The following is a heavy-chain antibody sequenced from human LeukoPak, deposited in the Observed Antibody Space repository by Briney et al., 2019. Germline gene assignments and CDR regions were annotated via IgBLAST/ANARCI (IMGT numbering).Heavy chain of an antibody. CDR1: GFSFSSYI. Sequence: GGSLRLSCAASGFSFSSYIMSWVRQAPGKGLEWVSATSGSGGSTYYADSVKGRFTVSRDTSKNTLYLQLNSLRAEDTAVYYCAKGVLVLTPTTVDYWGQGNLVTVSS. D-gene: IGHD1-26*01. CDR2: TSGSGGST. J-gene: IGHJ4*02. CDR3: AKGVLVLTPTTVDY. V-gene: IGHV3-23*01.